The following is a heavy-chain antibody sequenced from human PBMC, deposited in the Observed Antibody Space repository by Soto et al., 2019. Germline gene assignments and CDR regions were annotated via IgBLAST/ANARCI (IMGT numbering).Heavy chain of an antibody. CDR1: GCTFSSYA. CDR3: ARLYGSGSTRRVRIDY. CDR2: ISYDGSNK. J-gene: IGHJ4*02. Sequence: PGGSLRHSCVSSGCTFSSYAMHWVRQAPGKGLEWVAVISYDGSNKYYADSVKGRFTISRDNAKNSLYLQMNSLRAEDTALYYCARLYGSGSTRRVRIDYWGQGTLVTVSS. V-gene: IGHV3-30-3*01. D-gene: IGHD3-10*01.